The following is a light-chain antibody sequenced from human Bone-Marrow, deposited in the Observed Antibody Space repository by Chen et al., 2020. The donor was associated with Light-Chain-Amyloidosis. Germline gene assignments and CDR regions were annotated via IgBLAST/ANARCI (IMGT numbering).Light chain of an antibody. CDR1: DLPTKY. V-gene: IGLV3-25*03. CDR2: RDT. Sequence: SYALTQPPSVSASPGQTAPLPCSGDDLPTKYAYGYQQKPGQAPVLVIHRDTERPSGISERFSGSSSGTTATLTISGVQAEDEADYHCQSADSSGTYEVIFGGGTKRTVL. J-gene: IGLJ2*01. CDR3: QSADSSGTYEVI.